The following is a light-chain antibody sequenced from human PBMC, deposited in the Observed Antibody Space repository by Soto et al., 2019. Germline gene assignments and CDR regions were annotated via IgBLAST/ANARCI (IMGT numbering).Light chain of an antibody. CDR2: DVD. J-gene: IGLJ1*01. V-gene: IGLV2-11*01. CDR1: SSDVGGYNY. Sequence: QSALTQPRSVSGSPGQSVTISCTGTSSDVGGYNYVSWYQHHPGKAPKLMIYDVDKRPSGVPGRFSGSKSGNTASLTISGLQAEDEADYYCCSYAGSYTHVFGTGTKVTVL. CDR3: CSYAGSYTHV.